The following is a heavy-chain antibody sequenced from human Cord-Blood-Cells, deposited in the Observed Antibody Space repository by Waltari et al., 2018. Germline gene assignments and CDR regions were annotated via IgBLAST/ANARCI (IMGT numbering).Heavy chain of an antibody. J-gene: IGHJ5*02. CDR2: IKSKTDGGTT. V-gene: IGHV3-15*01. CDR3: TTDSDYVSIKP. D-gene: IGHD4-17*01. CDR1: GFTFSNAW. Sequence: EVQLVESGGGLVKPGGSLRLSCAASGFTFSNAWMSWVRRAPGKGLEWVGRIKSKTDGGTTDYAAPVKGRFTISRDDSKNTLYLQMNSLKTEDTAVYYCTTDSDYVSIKPWGQGTLVTVSS.